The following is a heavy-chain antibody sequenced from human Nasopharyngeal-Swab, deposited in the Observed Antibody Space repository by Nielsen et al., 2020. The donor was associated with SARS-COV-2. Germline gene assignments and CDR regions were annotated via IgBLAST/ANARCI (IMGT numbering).Heavy chain of an antibody. J-gene: IGHJ5*02. CDR1: GYTFTSYG. Sequence: ASVKVSCKASGYTFTSYGISWVRQAPGQGLEWMGWISAYNGKTNYAQKVQGRVTRSTDTSTSTVYMELRSLRSDDTALYYCARDNYYGFNWFDPWGQGTLVTVSS. CDR2: ISAYNGKT. CDR3: ARDNYYGFNWFDP. V-gene: IGHV1-18*01. D-gene: IGHD3-10*01.